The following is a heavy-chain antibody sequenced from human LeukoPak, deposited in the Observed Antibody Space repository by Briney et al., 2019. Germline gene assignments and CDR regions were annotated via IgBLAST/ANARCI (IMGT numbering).Heavy chain of an antibody. CDR2: ISSSGSTI. Sequence: PGGSLRLSCAASGFTFSSYEMNRVRQAPGKGLEWVSYISSSGSTIYYADSVKGRFTISRDNAKNSLYLQMNSLRAEDTAVYYCARGRVAANDFDYWGQGTLVTVSS. V-gene: IGHV3-48*03. CDR3: ARGRVAANDFDY. CDR1: GFTFSSYE. D-gene: IGHD2-15*01. J-gene: IGHJ4*02.